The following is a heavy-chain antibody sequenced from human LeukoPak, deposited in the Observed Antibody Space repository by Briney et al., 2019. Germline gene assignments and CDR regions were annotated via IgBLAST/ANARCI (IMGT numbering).Heavy chain of an antibody. Sequence: GGSLRLSCAASGFTFSNYEMNWVRQAPGRGLEWVSYIYGSGGKIYYADSLKGRFTISRDNAKNSLYLQMNNLRAEDSAVYYCGRDGGGWYKMLDYWGQGTLVTVSS. CDR3: GRDGGGWYKMLDY. J-gene: IGHJ4*02. V-gene: IGHV3-48*03. CDR2: IYGSGGKI. D-gene: IGHD6-19*01. CDR1: GFTFSNYE.